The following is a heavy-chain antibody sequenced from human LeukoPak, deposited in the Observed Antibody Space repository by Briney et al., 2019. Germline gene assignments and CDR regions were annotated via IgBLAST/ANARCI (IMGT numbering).Heavy chain of an antibody. D-gene: IGHD2-2*01. V-gene: IGHV1-18*01. Sequence: ASVKVSCKASGYTFTSYGISWVRQAPGQGLEWMGWISAYNGNTNYAQKLQGIVTMTTDTSTSTAYMELRSLRSDDTAVYYCARVWDVVPAAKVGYYFDYWGQGTLVTVSS. CDR2: ISAYNGNT. CDR3: ARVWDVVPAAKVGYYFDY. CDR1: GYTFTSYG. J-gene: IGHJ4*02.